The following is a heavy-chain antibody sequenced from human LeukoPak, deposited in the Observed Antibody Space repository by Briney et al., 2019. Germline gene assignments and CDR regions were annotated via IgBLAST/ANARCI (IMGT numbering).Heavy chain of an antibody. CDR1: GGSISSSGYY. J-gene: IGHJ4*02. V-gene: IGHV4-31*03. CDR2: IYYSGTT. Sequence: KPSQTLSLTCTVSGGSISSSGYYWSWLRQHPGKGLEWIGYIYYSGTTYYNPSLKSRVTISVDTSKNQFSLKLFSVTAADTAVYYCAREDYYDSSGYLDYWGQGTLVTASS. CDR3: AREDYYDSSGYLDY. D-gene: IGHD3-22*01.